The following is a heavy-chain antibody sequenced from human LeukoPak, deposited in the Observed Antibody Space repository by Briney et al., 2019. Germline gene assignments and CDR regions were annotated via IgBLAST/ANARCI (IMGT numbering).Heavy chain of an antibody. CDR3: ARGFSSWYLSPYYLEY. V-gene: IGHV1-2*02. CDR1: GYTFTGYY. J-gene: IGHJ4*02. D-gene: IGHD6-13*01. Sequence: ASVKVSCKASGYTFTGYYMHWVRQVPGQELEWMGWINPNSGGTNYAQKFQGRVTMTRDTSITTAYMELSRLRSDDTAVYYCARGFSSWYLSPYYLEYCGQGTPVTVSS. CDR2: INPNSGGT.